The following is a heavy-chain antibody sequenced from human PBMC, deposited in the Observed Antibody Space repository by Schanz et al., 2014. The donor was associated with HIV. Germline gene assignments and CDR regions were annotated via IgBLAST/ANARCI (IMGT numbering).Heavy chain of an antibody. CDR2: MYYSGSS. Sequence: QVQLQESGPGLVKPSQTLSLTCTVSGGSISSGSYYWNWIRQHPGKGLEWIGYMYYSGSSKNNPSLKSRVTISVDTSKNQFSLKLSSVTAADTAVYYCARVGRAAAGFIYYYGMDVWGQGTTVTVS. J-gene: IGHJ6*02. D-gene: IGHD6-13*01. CDR1: GGSISSGSYY. V-gene: IGHV4-61*01. CDR3: ARVGRAAAGFIYYYGMDV.